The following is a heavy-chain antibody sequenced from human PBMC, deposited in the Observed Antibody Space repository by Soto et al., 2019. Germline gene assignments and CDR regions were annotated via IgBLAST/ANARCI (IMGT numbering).Heavy chain of an antibody. J-gene: IGHJ6*02. CDR3: ARGGIAAADYYYYYYGMDV. CDR2: ISYDGSNK. Sequence: QVQLVESGGGVVQPGRSLRLSCAASGFTFSSYAMHWVRQAPGKGLEWVAVISYDGSNKYYADSVKGRFTISRDNSKNTLYLQMNSLRAEDTAVYYCARGGIAAADYYYYYYGMDVWGQGTTVTVSS. D-gene: IGHD6-13*01. CDR1: GFTFSSYA. V-gene: IGHV3-30-3*01.